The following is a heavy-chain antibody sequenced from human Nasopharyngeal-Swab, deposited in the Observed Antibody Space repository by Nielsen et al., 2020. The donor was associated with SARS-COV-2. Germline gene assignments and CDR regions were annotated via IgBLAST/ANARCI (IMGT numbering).Heavy chain of an antibody. Sequence: ASVKVSCKASGYTFTSYGISWVRQAPGQGLEWMGRINPNSGGTNYAQKFQGRVTMTRDTSISTAYMELSRLRSDDTAVYYCAAWWELSAFDIWGQGTMVTVSS. D-gene: IGHD1-26*01. J-gene: IGHJ3*02. CDR3: AAWWELSAFDI. V-gene: IGHV1-2*06. CDR2: INPNSGGT. CDR1: GYTFTSYG.